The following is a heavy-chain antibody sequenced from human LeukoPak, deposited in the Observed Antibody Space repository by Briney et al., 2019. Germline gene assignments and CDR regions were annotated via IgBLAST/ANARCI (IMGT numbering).Heavy chain of an antibody. CDR1: GGSISSDY. CDR3: ARDKRELRQVGAFDI. J-gene: IGHJ3*02. D-gene: IGHD1-26*01. CDR2: IYTSGST. V-gene: IGHV4-4*07. Sequence: SETLSLTCTVSGGSISSDYWSWIRQPAGKGLEWIGRIYTSGSTNYNPSLKSRVTMSVDTSKNQFSLKLSSVTAADTAVYYCARDKRELRQVGAFDIWGQGTMVTVSS.